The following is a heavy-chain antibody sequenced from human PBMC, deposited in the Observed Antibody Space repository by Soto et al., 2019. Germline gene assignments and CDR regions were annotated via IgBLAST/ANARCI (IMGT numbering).Heavy chain of an antibody. CDR2: ISGSGGST. CDR1: GFTFSSYA. Sequence: EVQLVESGGGLVKPGGSLRLSCAASGFTFSSYAMSWVRQAPGKGLEWVSAISGSGGSTYYADSVKGRFTISRDNSKNTLYLQMNSLRAEDTAVYYCAKDGDGSGSYPRYFDYWGQGTLVTVSS. D-gene: IGHD3-10*01. V-gene: IGHV3-23*04. J-gene: IGHJ4*02. CDR3: AKDGDGSGSYPRYFDY.